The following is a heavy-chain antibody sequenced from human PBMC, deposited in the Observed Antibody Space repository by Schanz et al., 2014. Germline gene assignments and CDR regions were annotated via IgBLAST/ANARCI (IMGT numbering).Heavy chain of an antibody. CDR1: GFTFDNYA. CDR3: ARYGFRKFGVVYGLAV. Sequence: DVQLVESGGGLVQPGRSLRLSCAASGFTFDNYAMHWVRQAPGKGLEWVSSISWNSGSVAYADSVKGRFTISRDNAKNSLYLQMNSLTAEDTAVYYCARYGFRKFGVVYGLAVWGQGTTVTVS. J-gene: IGHJ6*02. D-gene: IGHD3-3*01. CDR2: ISWNSGSV. V-gene: IGHV3-9*01.